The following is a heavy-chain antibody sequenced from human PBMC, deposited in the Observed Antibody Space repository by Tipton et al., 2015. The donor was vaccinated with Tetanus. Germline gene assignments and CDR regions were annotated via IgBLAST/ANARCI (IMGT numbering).Heavy chain of an antibody. V-gene: IGHV4-34*01. CDR2: IRPGGSP. Sequence: TLSLTCAVSGASFSGSYWSWVRQSPGKGLEWVGEIRPGGSPYYNPALKSRATVSVDTSKNQFSLDLTSVTAADTGVYYCAGSQWLDGFIFDYWGQGSLVTVAS. J-gene: IGHJ4*02. D-gene: IGHD6-19*01. CDR3: AGSQWLDGFIFDY. CDR1: GASFSGSY.